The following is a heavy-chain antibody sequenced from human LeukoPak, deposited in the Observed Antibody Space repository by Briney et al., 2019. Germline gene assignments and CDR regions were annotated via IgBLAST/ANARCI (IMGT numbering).Heavy chain of an antibody. J-gene: IGHJ4*02. CDR2: IYWNDDK. CDR3: AHSHYDYVWGSYRYLDY. D-gene: IGHD3-16*02. Sequence: SGPTMVYPTQTLTLTCTFSGFPLSTSGVGVGWIRQPPGKALEWLALIYWNDDKRYSPSLKSRLTITKDTSKNQVVLTMTNMDPVDTATYYCAHSHYDYVWGSYRYLDYWGQGTLVTVSS. V-gene: IGHV2-5*01. CDR1: GFPLSTSGVG.